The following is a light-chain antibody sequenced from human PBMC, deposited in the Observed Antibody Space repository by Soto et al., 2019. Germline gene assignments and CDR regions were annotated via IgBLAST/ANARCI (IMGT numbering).Light chain of an antibody. J-gene: IGKJ5*01. CDR1: QSVSTN. V-gene: IGKV3-15*01. Sequence: EIVMTQSPATLSVSPGERAILSCRASQSVSTNLAWYQQKPGQAPRLLIYGASTRATGFPARFSGSGSGTDFTLTISSLEPEDFAVYYCQQYGKLPITFGQGTRLEIK. CDR2: GAS. CDR3: QQYGKLPIT.